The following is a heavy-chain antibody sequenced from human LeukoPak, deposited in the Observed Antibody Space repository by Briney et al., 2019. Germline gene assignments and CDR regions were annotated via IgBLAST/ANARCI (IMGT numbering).Heavy chain of an antibody. CDR2: INSDGSST. CDR1: GFTFSSYW. Sequence: PGGSLRLSCAASGFTFSSYWMHWVRQAPGKGLVWVSRINSDGSSTSYADSVKGRFTISRDNAKNTLYLQMNSLRAEDTAVYYCARDATIWAYCSGGSCRYFDIWGQGTMVTVSS. J-gene: IGHJ3*02. D-gene: IGHD2-15*01. V-gene: IGHV3-74*01. CDR3: ARDATIWAYCSGGSCRYFDI.